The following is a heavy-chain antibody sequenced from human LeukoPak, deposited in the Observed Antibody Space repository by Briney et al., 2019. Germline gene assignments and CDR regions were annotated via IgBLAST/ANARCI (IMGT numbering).Heavy chain of an antibody. CDR2: IWYDGSNK. Sequence: GGSLRLSCAASGFTFSSYGMHWVRQAPGKGLEWVAVIWYDGSNKYYADSVKGRFTISRDNSKNTLYLQMNGLRAEDTAVYYRARRDYGRPKSPLYYGMDVWGQGTTVTVSS. CDR1: GFTFSSYG. J-gene: IGHJ6*02. V-gene: IGHV3-33*01. D-gene: IGHD4-17*01. CDR3: ARRDYGRPKSPLYYGMDV.